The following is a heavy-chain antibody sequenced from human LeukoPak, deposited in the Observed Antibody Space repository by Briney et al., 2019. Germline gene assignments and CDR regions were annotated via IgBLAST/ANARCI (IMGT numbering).Heavy chain of an antibody. CDR2: IYPADSDT. J-gene: IGHJ4*02. V-gene: IGHV5-51*01. CDR3: DGSKTRGYYFDY. Sequence: GESLKISCQVSGYIFTHYWIGWVCQMPGKGLESMGIIYPADSDTTYSPSFQGQVTISADKSISTVYLQWSSLKASDTAMYCRDGSKTRGYYFDYWGQGTLVTVSS. CDR1: GYIFTHYW. D-gene: IGHD3-10*01.